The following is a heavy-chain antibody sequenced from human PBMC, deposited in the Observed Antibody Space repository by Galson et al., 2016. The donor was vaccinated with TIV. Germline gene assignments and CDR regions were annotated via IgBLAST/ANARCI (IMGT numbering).Heavy chain of an antibody. CDR1: DNY. CDR3: ARDAGTYYHAFDV. V-gene: IGHV4-30-4*08. D-gene: IGHD3-22*01. CDR2: IYYSWST. J-gene: IGHJ3*01. Sequence: DNYMTWIRQPPGKGLEWIGYIYYSWSTKINPSLKSPLTMSVERSRHQVSLSLYSVTAADTAVYFCARDAGTYYHAFDVWGQGTMVTVSS.